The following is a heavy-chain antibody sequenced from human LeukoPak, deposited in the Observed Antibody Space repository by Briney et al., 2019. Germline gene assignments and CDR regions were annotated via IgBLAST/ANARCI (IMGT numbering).Heavy chain of an antibody. CDR1: GGSISSGSYY. CDR2: IYTSGST. J-gene: IGHJ4*02. Sequence: PSETLSLTCTVSGGSISSGSYYWSWIRQPAGKGLGWIGRIYTSGSTNYNPSLKSRVTISVDTSKNQFSLKLSSVTAADTAVYYCARATRIPYYFDYWGQGTLVTVSS. D-gene: IGHD2-2*02. V-gene: IGHV4-61*02. CDR3: ARATRIPYYFDY.